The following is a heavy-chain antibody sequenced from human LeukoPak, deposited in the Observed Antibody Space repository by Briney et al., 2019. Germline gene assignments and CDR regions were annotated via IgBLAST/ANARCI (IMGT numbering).Heavy chain of an antibody. CDR3: ARVAGGTASLYYYMDV. D-gene: IGHD5-18*01. CDR2: MNPNSGNT. CDR1: GYTFTSYD. V-gene: IGHV1-8*03. Sequence: ASVKVSCKASGYTFTSYDINWVRQATGQGLEWMGWMNPNSGNTGYAQKFQGRVTITTDESTSTAYMELSSLRSEDTAVYYCARVAGGTASLYYYMDVWGKGTTVTVSS. J-gene: IGHJ6*03.